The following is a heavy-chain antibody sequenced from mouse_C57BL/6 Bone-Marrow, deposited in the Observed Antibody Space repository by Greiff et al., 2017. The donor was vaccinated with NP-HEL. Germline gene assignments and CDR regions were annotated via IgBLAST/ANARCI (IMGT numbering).Heavy chain of an antibody. CDR1: GYAFSSSW. D-gene: IGHD3-2*02. CDR2: IYPGDGDT. J-gene: IGHJ2*01. V-gene: IGHV1-82*01. CDR3: AREGELRPYFDY. Sequence: QVQLKQSGPELVKPGASVKISCKASGYAFSSSWMNWVKQRPGKGLEWIGRIYPGDGDTNYNGKFKGKATLTADKSSSTAYMQLSSLTSEDSAVYFCAREGELRPYFDYWGQGTTLTVSS.